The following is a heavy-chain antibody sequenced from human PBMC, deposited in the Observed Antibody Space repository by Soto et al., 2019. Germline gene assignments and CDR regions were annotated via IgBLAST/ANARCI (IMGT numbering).Heavy chain of an antibody. V-gene: IGHV4-34*01. J-gene: IGHJ4*02. Sequence: SETLSLTCAVYGGSFSGYYWSWIRQPPGKGLEWIGEVNHSGSTNYNPPLKSRVTISVDTSKNQFSLKLSSVTAADTAVYYCARGLRLDYWGQGTLVTVSS. CDR1: GGSFSGYY. CDR2: VNHSGST. CDR3: ARGLRLDY.